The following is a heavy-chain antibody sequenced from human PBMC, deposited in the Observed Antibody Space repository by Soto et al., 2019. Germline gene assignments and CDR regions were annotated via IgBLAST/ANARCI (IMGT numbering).Heavy chain of an antibody. CDR1: GRTLSSYA. D-gene: IGHD2-15*01. V-gene: IGHV1-69*13. J-gene: IGHJ4*02. Sequence: ASVKVAWKASGRTLSSYAISCVLQAPGQGLDWXGGIIPLFCTAPDAQKFHVRVTITADEYTSTAYMELSRLRSEDTAVYYCARSQRYCHPPRTWGQGTLVTVSS. CDR2: IIPLFCTA. CDR3: ARSQRYCHPPRT.